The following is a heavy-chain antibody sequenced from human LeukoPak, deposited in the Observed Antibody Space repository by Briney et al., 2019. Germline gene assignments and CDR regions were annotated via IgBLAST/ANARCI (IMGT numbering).Heavy chain of an antibody. CDR3: ARGNSYDSSGYPEYFQN. CDR2: IKQDGSEK. Sequence: SGGSLRLSCAASGFTFSSYWMSWVRQAPGKGLEWVANIKQDGSEKYYVDSVKGRFTISRDNAKNSLYLQMNSLRAEDTAVYYCARGNSYDSSGYPEYFQNWGQGTLVTVSS. D-gene: IGHD3-22*01. J-gene: IGHJ1*01. V-gene: IGHV3-7*01. CDR1: GFTFSSYW.